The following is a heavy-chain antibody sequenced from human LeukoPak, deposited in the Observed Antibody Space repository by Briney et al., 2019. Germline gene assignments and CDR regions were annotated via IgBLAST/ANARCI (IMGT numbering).Heavy chain of an antibody. V-gene: IGHV4-39*07. CDR1: GGSISSSSYY. D-gene: IGHD1-26*01. CDR2: IYYSGST. CDR3: ARVGIVGAPGYYYYYMDV. Sequence: SETLSLTCTVPGGSISSSSYYWGWIRQPPGKGLEWIGSIYYSGSTYYNPSLKSRVTISVDTSKNQFSLKLSSVTAADTAVYYCARVGIVGAPGYYYYYMDVWGKGTTVTVSS. J-gene: IGHJ6*03.